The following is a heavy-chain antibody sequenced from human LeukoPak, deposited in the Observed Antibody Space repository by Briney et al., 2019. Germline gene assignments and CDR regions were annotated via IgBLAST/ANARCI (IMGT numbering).Heavy chain of an antibody. CDR1: GFTFDDYA. CDR2: ISWNSGSI. Sequence: PGGSLRLSCAASGFTFDDYAMHWVRQAPGKGLEWVSGISWNSGSIGYADSVKGRFTISRDNAKNSLYLQMNSLRAEDTAVYYCAKDFGEDVLRYFDWLLRAYWDQGTLVTVSS. D-gene: IGHD3-9*01. CDR3: AKDFGEDVLRYFDWLLRAY. J-gene: IGHJ4*02. V-gene: IGHV3-9*01.